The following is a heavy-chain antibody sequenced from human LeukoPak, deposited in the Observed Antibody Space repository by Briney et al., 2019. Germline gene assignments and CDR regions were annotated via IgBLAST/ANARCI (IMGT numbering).Heavy chain of an antibody. Sequence: GGSLRLTCAASGFTLNNYAMSWVRQAPGKGLEWVSATSSSDAGTYHADSVRGRFTISRDNSKNTLYLQMNSLRAEDAAVYYCARAADGGAFDIWGQGTMVTVSS. CDR1: GFTLNNYA. V-gene: IGHV3-23*01. J-gene: IGHJ3*02. CDR3: ARAADGGAFDI. D-gene: IGHD3-10*01. CDR2: TSSSDAGT.